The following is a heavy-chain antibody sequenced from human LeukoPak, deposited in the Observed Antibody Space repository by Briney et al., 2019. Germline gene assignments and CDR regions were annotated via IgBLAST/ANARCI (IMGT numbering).Heavy chain of an antibody. V-gene: IGHV3-30*18. CDR1: GFTFSSYG. Sequence: GGSLRLSCAASGFTFSSYGMSWVRQAPGKGLEWVAVISFDGSNKYYADSVKGRFTISRDNSKNTLYLQMSSLRAEDTAVYYCAKVSRDCSGTSCLSEYWGQGTLVTVSS. J-gene: IGHJ4*02. D-gene: IGHD2-15*01. CDR2: ISFDGSNK. CDR3: AKVSRDCSGTSCLSEY.